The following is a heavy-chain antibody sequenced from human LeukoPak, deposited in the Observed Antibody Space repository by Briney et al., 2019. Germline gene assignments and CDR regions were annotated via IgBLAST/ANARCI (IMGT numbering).Heavy chain of an antibody. D-gene: IGHD3-22*01. CDR1: GASISSYY. CDR3: ARHRYYYDSSGYYYQP. J-gene: IGHJ5*02. V-gene: IGHV4-59*01. Sequence: RPSETLSLTCTVSGASISSYYWSWIRQPPGKGLEWIGYIYYSGSTNYNPSLKSRVTISVDTSKNQFSLRLSSVTAADTAVYYCARHRYYYDSSGYYYQPWGQEPWSPSPQ. CDR2: IYYSGST.